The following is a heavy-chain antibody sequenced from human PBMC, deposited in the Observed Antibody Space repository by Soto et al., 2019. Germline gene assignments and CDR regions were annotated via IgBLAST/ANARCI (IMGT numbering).Heavy chain of an antibody. D-gene: IGHD6-6*01. Sequence: QVQTVQSGAEVKKPGSSVKVSCKASGGTFSSYAISWVRQAPGQGLEWMGGIIPIFGTANYAQKFQGRVTITADESTSTADMELSRPRSEYTAVHYWARHGIAARTIAWFDPWAQGNLVTVSS. CDR2: IIPIFGTA. CDR1: GGTFSSYA. J-gene: IGHJ5*02. V-gene: IGHV1-69*01. CDR3: ARHGIAARTIAWFDP.